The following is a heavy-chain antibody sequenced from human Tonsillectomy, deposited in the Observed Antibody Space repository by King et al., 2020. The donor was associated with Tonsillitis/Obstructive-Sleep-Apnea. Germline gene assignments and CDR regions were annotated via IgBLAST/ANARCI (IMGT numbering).Heavy chain of an antibody. D-gene: IGHD3-10*01. CDR2: INWNSGYI. CDR1: GFTFDNYA. J-gene: IGHJ6*03. Sequence: VQLVESGGGLVQPGRSLRLSCAASGFTFDNYAMHWVRQAPGKGLEWVSGINWNSGYINYADSVKGRFTISRDSAKNSLYLQMNSLRAEDTALYYCATDSQSGHYYSYYMDICGKGTPFTLSS. CDR3: ATDSQSGHYYSYYMDI. V-gene: IGHV3-9*01.